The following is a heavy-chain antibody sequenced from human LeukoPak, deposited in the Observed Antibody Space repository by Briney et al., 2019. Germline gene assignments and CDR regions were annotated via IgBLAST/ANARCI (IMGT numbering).Heavy chain of an antibody. V-gene: IGHV1-18*01. CDR3: ARGGYDFWSGYSDY. CDR1: GYTFTSYG. CDR2: ISAYNGNT. J-gene: IGHJ4*02. D-gene: IGHD3-3*01. Sequence: GASVKVSCTASGYTFTSYGVSWVRQAPGQGLEWMGWISAYNGNTNYAQKLQGRVTMTTDTSTSTAYMELRSLRSDDTAVYYCARGGYDFWSGYSDYWGQGTLVTVSS.